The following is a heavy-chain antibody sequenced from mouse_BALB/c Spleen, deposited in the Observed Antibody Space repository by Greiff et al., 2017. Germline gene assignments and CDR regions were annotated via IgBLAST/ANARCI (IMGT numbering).Heavy chain of an antibody. CDR1: GFTFSSFG. Sequence: EVKVVESGGGLVQPGGSRKLSCAASGFTFSSFGMHWVRQAPEKGLEWVAYISSGSSTIYYADTVKGRFTISRDNPKNTLFLQMTSLKSEDTAMYYCARGGYGKTMDYWGQGTSVTVSS. CDR2: ISSGSSTI. CDR3: ARGGYGKTMDY. J-gene: IGHJ4*01. D-gene: IGHD2-10*02. V-gene: IGHV5-17*02.